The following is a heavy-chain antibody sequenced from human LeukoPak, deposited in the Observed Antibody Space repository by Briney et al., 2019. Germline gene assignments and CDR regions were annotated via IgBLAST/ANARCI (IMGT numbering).Heavy chain of an antibody. CDR3: AKDLRYSGSYLFDC. Sequence: QTGRSLRLSCAASGFIFDDYAMHWVRQAPGKGLEWVSGIGWNGASIDYADSVKGRFTISRDNAKNSLYLQMNSLRDEDTALYYCAKDLRYSGSYLFDCWGQGTLVTVSS. CDR2: IGWNGASI. CDR1: GFIFDDYA. D-gene: IGHD1-26*01. J-gene: IGHJ4*02. V-gene: IGHV3-9*01.